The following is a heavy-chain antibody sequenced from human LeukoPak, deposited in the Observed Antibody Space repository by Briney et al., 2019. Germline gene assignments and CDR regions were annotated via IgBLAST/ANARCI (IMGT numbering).Heavy chain of an antibody. D-gene: IGHD3-10*01. CDR2: IKQDGSEK. CDR1: GFTVSSYW. V-gene: IGHV3-7*01. CDR3: ARERPVAGVDY. Sequence: GGSLRLSCAASGFTVSSYWMSWVRQAPGKGLEWVANIKQDGSEKYYVDSVKGRFTISRDNAKNSLYLQMNSLRAEDTAVYYCARERPVAGVDYWGQGTLVTVSS. J-gene: IGHJ4*02.